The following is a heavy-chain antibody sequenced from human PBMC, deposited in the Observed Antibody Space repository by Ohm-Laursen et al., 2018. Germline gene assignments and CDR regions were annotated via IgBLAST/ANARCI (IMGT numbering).Heavy chain of an antibody. V-gene: IGHV1-69*06. CDR3: ARDKFTNWFDP. Sequence: GASVKVSCKSSGGTFSNYAISWVRQAPGQGLEWMGGIITMFGTAVYAQKFQGRLTITADRSTSTAYMELSSLRSDDTAVYFCARDKFTNWFDPWGQGTLVTVSS. D-gene: IGHD2-8*01. CDR1: GGTFSNYA. CDR2: IITMFGTA. J-gene: IGHJ5*02.